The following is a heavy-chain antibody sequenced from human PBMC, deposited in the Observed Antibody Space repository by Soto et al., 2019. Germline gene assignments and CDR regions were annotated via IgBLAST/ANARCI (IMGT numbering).Heavy chain of an antibody. CDR2: INHSGST. CDR1: GGSFSGYY. CDR3: VRGFSSRVYYYYYGMDV. D-gene: IGHD6-13*01. Sequence: PSETLSLTCAVYGGSFSGYYWSWIRQPPGKGLEWIGEINHSGSTNYNPSLKSRVTISVDTSKNQFSLKLSSVTAADTAVYYCVRGFSSRVYYYYYGMDVWGQGTTVTVSS. J-gene: IGHJ6*02. V-gene: IGHV4-34*01.